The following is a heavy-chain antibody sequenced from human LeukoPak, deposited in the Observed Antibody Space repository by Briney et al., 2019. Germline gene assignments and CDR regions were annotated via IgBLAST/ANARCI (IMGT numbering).Heavy chain of an antibody. D-gene: IGHD1-26*01. V-gene: IGHV1-2*02. J-gene: IGHJ6*03. CDR3: ARDPYSGNYGKFYFYYMDV. CDR1: GYTFTGYY. CDR2: INPNSGGT. Sequence: ASVKVSCTASGYTFTGYYMHWVRQAPGQGLEWMGWINPNSGGTNYAQKFQGRVTMTRDTSISTAYMELSRLRSDDTAVYYCARDPYSGNYGKFYFYYMDVWGKGTTVTISS.